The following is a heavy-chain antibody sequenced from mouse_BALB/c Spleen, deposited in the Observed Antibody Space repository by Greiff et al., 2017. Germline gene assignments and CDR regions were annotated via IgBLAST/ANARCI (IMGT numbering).Heavy chain of an antibody. Sequence: EVQLVESGGGLVKPGGSLKLSCAASGFTFSSYTMSWVRQTPEKRLEWVATISSGGSYTYYPDSVKGRFTISRDNAKNTLYLQMSSLKSEDTAMYYCTRGGYDYDEYYFDYWGQGTSVTVSS. CDR1: GFTFSSYT. CDR2: ISSGGSYT. CDR3: TRGGYDYDEYYFDY. D-gene: IGHD2-4*01. J-gene: IGHJ4*01. V-gene: IGHV5-6-4*01.